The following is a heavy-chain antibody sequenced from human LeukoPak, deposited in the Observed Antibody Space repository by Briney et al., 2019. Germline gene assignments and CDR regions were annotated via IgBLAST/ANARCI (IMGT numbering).Heavy chain of an antibody. J-gene: IGHJ6*03. CDR3: ARDDCSSTSCYYYYMDV. D-gene: IGHD2-2*01. CDR1: GYTFTSYG. Sequence: AASVKVSCEASGYTFTSYGISWVRQAPGQGLEWMGWISAYNGNTNYAQKLQGRVTMTTDTSTSTAYMELRSLRSDDTAVYYCARDDCSSTSCYYYYMDVWGKGTTVTVSS. V-gene: IGHV1-18*01. CDR2: ISAYNGNT.